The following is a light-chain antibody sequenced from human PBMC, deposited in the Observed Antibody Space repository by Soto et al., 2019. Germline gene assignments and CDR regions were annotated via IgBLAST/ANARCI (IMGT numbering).Light chain of an antibody. CDR3: CSYAGSYTPVV. CDR1: SSDVGGYNY. CDR2: DVS. V-gene: IGLV2-11*01. Sequence: QSVLTQPRSVSGSPGQSVTISCTGTSSDVGGYNYVSWYQQHPGKAPKLMIYDVSKRPSGVPDRFSGSKSGNPASLTISGLQAEDEADYYCCSYAGSYTPVVFGGGTKLTVL. J-gene: IGLJ2*01.